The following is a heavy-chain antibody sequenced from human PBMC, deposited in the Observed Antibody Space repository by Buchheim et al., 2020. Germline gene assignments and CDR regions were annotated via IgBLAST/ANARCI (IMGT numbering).Heavy chain of an antibody. J-gene: IGHJ4*02. Sequence: EVQLVESGGGLAQPGGSLRLSCAASGFTFSSYAMGWVCQAPGKGLEWVSGISGTGGSTYYADSVKGRFTISRDNSKNTLYLQMDSLRDEDTAVYYCAKDWKSELERPGFNYWGQGTL. CDR1: GFTFSSYA. CDR2: ISGTGGST. V-gene: IGHV3-23*04. CDR3: AKDWKSELERPGFNY. D-gene: IGHD1-1*01.